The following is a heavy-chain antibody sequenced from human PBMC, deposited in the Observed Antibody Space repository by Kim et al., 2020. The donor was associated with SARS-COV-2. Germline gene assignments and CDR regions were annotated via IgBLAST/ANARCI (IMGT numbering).Heavy chain of an antibody. CDR3: ARAPCGGDCYWNLYY. CDR2: ISYDGSNK. D-gene: IGHD2-21*02. CDR1: GFTFSSYA. J-gene: IGHJ4*01. V-gene: IGHV3-30*04. Sequence: GGSLRLSCAASGFTFSSYAMHWVRQAPGKGLEWVAVISYDGSNKYYADSVKGRFTISRDNSKNTLYLQMNSLRAEDTAVYYCARAPCGGDCYWNLYYWG.